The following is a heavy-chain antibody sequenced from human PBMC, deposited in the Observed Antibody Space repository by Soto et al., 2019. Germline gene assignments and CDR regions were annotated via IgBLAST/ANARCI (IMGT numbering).Heavy chain of an antibody. CDR1: GFTFSSYA. J-gene: IGHJ4*02. D-gene: IGHD5-18*01. Sequence: QVQLVESGGGVVQPGRSLRLSCAASGFTFSSYAMHWVRQAPGKGLEWVAVISYDGSNKYYADSVKGRFTISRDNSKNTLYLQMNSLRAEDTAVYYCAREPDTPYFDYWGQGTLVTVSS. CDR3: AREPDTPYFDY. CDR2: ISYDGSNK. V-gene: IGHV3-30-3*01.